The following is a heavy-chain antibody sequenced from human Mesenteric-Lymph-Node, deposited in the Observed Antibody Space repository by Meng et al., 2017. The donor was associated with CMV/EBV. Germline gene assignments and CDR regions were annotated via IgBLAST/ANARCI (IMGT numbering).Heavy chain of an antibody. CDR2: IYWDDDT. V-gene: IGHV2-5*02. D-gene: IGHD3-16*01. CDR1: GFSLRTSGVG. Sequence: CTFSGFSLRTSGVGVGWIRQPPGKALEWLALIYWDDDTRYSPSLKSRLTITKDTSKNQVVLTMTNMDPVDTATYYCAHQAYDYYFDYWGQGTLVTVSS. CDR3: AHQAYDYYFDY. J-gene: IGHJ4*02.